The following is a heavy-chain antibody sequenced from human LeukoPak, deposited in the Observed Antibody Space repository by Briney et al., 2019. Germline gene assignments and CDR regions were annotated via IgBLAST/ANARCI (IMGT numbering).Heavy chain of an antibody. J-gene: IGHJ4*02. CDR3: ARVGYCGGDCYPFDY. CDR2: INHSGST. V-gene: IGHV4-34*01. CDR1: GGSFSGYY. Sequence: SETLSLTCAVYGGSFSGYYWSWIRQPPGKGLEWIGEINHSGSTNYNPSLKSRVTISVDTSKNQFSLKLSSVTAADTAVYYCARVGYCGGDCYPFDYWGQGTLTAVSS. D-gene: IGHD2-21*02.